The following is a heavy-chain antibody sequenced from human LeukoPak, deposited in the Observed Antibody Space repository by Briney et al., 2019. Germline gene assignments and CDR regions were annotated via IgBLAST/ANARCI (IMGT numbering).Heavy chain of an antibody. J-gene: IGHJ4*02. Sequence: ASVKVSCKASGYTFTGYYMHWVRQAPGQGLEWMGWIYPNSGGTKYAQKFQGRVTMTRDTSISTAYLELSRLRSDDMAVYYCAREHMTRVTLDYWGQGTLVTVSS. CDR2: IYPNSGGT. D-gene: IGHD4-17*01. CDR3: AREHMTRVTLDY. CDR1: GYTFTGYY. V-gene: IGHV1-2*02.